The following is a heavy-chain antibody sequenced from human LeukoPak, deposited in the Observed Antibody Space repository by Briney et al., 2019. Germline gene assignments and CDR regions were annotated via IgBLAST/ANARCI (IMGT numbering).Heavy chain of an antibody. V-gene: IGHV3-64*04. CDR1: GFTFSNYA. CDR3: ASSIVGTTLGY. CDR2: ISDNGGNT. J-gene: IGHJ4*02. Sequence: GGSLRLSCSPSGFTFSNYAIHWVRQAPGKGLEYVSTISDNGGNTNYADSVKGRFTISRDNSKNTLYLQMNSLRAEDTAVYYCASSIVGTTLGYWGQGTLVTVSS. D-gene: IGHD1-26*01.